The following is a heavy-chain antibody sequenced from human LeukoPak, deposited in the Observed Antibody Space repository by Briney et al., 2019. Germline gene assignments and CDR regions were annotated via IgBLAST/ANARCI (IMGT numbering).Heavy chain of an antibody. Sequence: PSETLSLTCTVSGGSISSYYWSWIRQPPGKGLEWIGYIYYSGSTNYNPSLKSRVTMSVDTSKNQFSLKLSSVTAADTAVYYCARDPEAPYYYYMDVWGKGTTVTVSS. V-gene: IGHV4-59*12. CDR3: ARDPEAPYYYYMDV. CDR2: IYYSGST. CDR1: GGSISSYY. J-gene: IGHJ6*03.